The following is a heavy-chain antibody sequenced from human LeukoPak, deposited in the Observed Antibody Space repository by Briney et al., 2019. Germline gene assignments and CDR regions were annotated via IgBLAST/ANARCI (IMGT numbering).Heavy chain of an antibody. D-gene: IGHD3-22*01. CDR1: GGSFSGYY. J-gene: IGHJ4*02. Sequence: SDTLSLTCAAYGGSFSGYYWSWIRQPPGKGLEWIGEINHSGSTNYSPSLKSRVTISVDTSRNQFSLNLTSVTAADTAMYYCAREQWAYRSYYASSGYHDYWGQGTLVTVSS. CDR2: INHSGST. V-gene: IGHV4-34*01. CDR3: AREQWAYRSYYASSGYHDY.